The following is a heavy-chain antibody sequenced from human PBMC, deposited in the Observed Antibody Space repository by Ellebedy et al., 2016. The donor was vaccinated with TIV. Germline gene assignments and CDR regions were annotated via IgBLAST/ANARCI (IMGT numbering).Heavy chain of an antibody. Sequence: SETLSLTXSVSGDSFSSDSSYWSWIRQSAGRGLEWIGYIYHTGDTYYNPSLKSRVTMSVDTSKNEFSLKVSSVTAADTAVYYCARFRSGIVVAPAHYGMDVWGQGTTVTVSS. CDR2: IYHTGDT. J-gene: IGHJ6*02. V-gene: IGHV4-61*01. CDR1: GDSFSSDSSY. D-gene: IGHD2-2*01. CDR3: ARFRSGIVVAPAHYGMDV.